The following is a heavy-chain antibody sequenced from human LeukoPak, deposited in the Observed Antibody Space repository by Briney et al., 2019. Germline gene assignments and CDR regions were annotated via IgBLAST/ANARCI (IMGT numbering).Heavy chain of an antibody. CDR3: AKDRPSDRGYMDV. Sequence: GGSLRLSCAASGFTFSSYSMNWVRQAPGKGLEWVSSISSSSSYIYYADSVKGRFTISRDNSKNTLYLQMNSLRAEDTAVYYCAKDRPSDRGYMDVWGKGTTVTVSS. J-gene: IGHJ6*03. V-gene: IGHV3-21*01. CDR2: ISSSSSYI. CDR1: GFTFSSYS. D-gene: IGHD3-10*01.